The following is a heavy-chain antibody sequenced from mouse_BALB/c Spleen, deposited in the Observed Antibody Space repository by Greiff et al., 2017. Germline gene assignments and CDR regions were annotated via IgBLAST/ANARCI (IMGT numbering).Heavy chain of an antibody. CDR2: ISYSGST. Sequence: EVQLQQSGPGLVKPSQSLSLTCTVTGYSITSDYAWNWIRQFPGNQLEWMGYISYSGSTSYNPSLKSRISITRDTSKNQFFLQLNSVTTEDTATYYCARGGNGAMDYWGQGTSVTVSS. CDR1: GYSITSDYA. D-gene: IGHD2-1*01. V-gene: IGHV3-2*02. CDR3: ARGGNGAMDY. J-gene: IGHJ4*01.